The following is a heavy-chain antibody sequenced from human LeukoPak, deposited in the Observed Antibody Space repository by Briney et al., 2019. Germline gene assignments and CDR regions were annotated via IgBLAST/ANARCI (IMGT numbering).Heavy chain of an antibody. Sequence: PSETLSLTCTVSGGSISSYYWSWLRQPPGKGLEWIGYIYYSGSTNYNPSLKSRVTISVDTSKSQFSLKLSSVTAADTAVYYCARAVWLRGYYFDYWGQGTLVTVSS. V-gene: IGHV4-59*01. CDR2: IYYSGST. CDR3: ARAVWLRGYYFDY. J-gene: IGHJ4*02. CDR1: GGSISSYY. D-gene: IGHD2-21*01.